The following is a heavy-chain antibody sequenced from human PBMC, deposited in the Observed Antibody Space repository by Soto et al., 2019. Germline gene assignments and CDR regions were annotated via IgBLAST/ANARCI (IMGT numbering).Heavy chain of an antibody. CDR3: AKSMVTDDYYYYGMDV. J-gene: IGHJ6*02. CDR2: ISYDGSNK. V-gene: IGHV3-30*18. CDR1: GFTFSSYG. Sequence: GGSLRLSCAASGFTFSSYGMHWVRQAPGKGLEWVAVISYDGSNKYYADSVKGRFTISRDNSKNTLYLQMNSLRAEDTAVYYCAKSMVTDDYYYYGMDVWGQGTTVTVSS. D-gene: IGHD5-18*01.